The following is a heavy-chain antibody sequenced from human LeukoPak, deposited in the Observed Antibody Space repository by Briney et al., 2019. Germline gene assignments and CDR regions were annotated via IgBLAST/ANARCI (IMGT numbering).Heavy chain of an antibody. V-gene: IGHV1-24*01. D-gene: IGHD2-2*01. CDR2: FHPEDGET. Sequence: ASVKVSCMVSGDTLTALSMHWVRQAPGKGLEWMGGFHPEDGETIYAQRFQGRVTMTEDTSTDTAYMELSSLRSDDTAVYYCTTGKIYCSTTSCSDDYWGQGTLVTVSS. CDR3: TTGKIYCSTTSCSDDY. J-gene: IGHJ4*02. CDR1: GDTLTALS.